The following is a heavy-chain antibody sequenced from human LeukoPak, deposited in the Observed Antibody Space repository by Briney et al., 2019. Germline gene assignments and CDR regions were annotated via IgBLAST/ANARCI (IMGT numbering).Heavy chain of an antibody. CDR1: GASITSYY. Sequence: SETLSLTCSVSGASITSYYWNWIRQPPGKGLEWIGNTYSSGNTNYNPSLESRVTISLDTSKNQFSLRLSSVTAADTAVYYCAKDWELGPWGQGTLVTVSS. CDR3: AKDWELGP. V-gene: IGHV4-59*01. J-gene: IGHJ5*02. D-gene: IGHD1-26*01. CDR2: TYSSGNT.